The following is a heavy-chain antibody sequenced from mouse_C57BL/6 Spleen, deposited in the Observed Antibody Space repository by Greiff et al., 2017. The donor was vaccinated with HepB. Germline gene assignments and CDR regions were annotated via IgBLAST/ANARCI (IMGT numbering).Heavy chain of an antibody. CDR3: ARDWTTVVAEAMDY. D-gene: IGHD1-1*01. Sequence: VQLQQSGPELVKPGASVKISCKASGYAFSSSWMNWVKQRPGKGLEWIGRIYPGDGDTNYNGKFKGKATLTADKSSSTAYMQLSSLTSEDSAVYFCARDWTTVVAEAMDYWGQGTSVTVSS. V-gene: IGHV1-82*01. CDR2: IYPGDGDT. J-gene: IGHJ4*01. CDR1: GYAFSSSW.